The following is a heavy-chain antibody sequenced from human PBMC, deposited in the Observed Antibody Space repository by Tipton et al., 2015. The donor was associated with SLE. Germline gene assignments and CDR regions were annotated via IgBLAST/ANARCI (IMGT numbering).Heavy chain of an antibody. J-gene: IGHJ4*02. CDR1: GGSISSSSYY. D-gene: IGHD6-19*01. CDR2: IYYSGST. V-gene: IGHV4-39*07. Sequence: TLSLTCTVSGGSISSSSYYWGWIRQPPGKGLEWIGSIYYSGSTYYNPSLKSRVTISVDTSKNQFSLKLSSVTAADTAVYYCARDQSSGPFDYWGQGTLVTVSS. CDR3: ARDQSSGPFDY.